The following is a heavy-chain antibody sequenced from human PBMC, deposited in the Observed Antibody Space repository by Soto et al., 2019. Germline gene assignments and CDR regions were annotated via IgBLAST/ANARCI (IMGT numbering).Heavy chain of an antibody. J-gene: IGHJ4*02. Sequence: SLRLSCAASGFTFSSYAMHWVRQAPGKGLEWVAVISYDGSNKYYADSVKGRFTISRDNSKNTLYLQMNSLRAEDTAVYYCARDGYGGNIFDYWGQGTLVTVSS. V-gene: IGHV3-30-3*01. CDR1: GFTFSSYA. D-gene: IGHD2-15*01. CDR3: ARDGYGGNIFDY. CDR2: ISYDGSNK.